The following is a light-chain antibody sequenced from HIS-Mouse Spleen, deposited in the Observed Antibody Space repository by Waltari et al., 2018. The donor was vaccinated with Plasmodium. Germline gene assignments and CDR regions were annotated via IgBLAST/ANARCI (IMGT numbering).Light chain of an antibody. V-gene: IGKV1-5*03. J-gene: IGKJ1*01. Sequence: DIQMTQSPSTLSASVGDRATITFRASQLISSWLAWYQQKPGKAPKLLIYKASSLESGVPSRFSGSGSGTEFTLTISSLQPDDFATYYCQQYNSYWTFGQGTKVEIK. CDR1: QLISSW. CDR3: QQYNSYWT. CDR2: KAS.